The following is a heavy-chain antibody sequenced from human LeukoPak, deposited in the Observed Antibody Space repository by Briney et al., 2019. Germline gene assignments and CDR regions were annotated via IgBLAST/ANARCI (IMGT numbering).Heavy chain of an antibody. V-gene: IGHV3-30-3*01. D-gene: IGHD4-17*01. J-gene: IGHJ4*02. CDR1: GFTSSSYA. CDR3: ARSRLDYGDYVPGY. Sequence: PGGSLRLSCAASGFTSSSYAMHWVRQAPGKGLEWVAVISYDGSNKYYADSVKGRFTISRDNSKNTLYLQMNSLRAEDTAVYYCARSRLDYGDYVPGYWGQGTLVTVSS. CDR2: ISYDGSNK.